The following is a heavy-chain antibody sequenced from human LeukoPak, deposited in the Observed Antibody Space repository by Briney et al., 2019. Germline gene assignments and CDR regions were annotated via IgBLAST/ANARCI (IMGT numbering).Heavy chain of an antibody. J-gene: IGHJ5*02. CDR2: INPNSGGT. V-gene: IGHV1-2*02. D-gene: IGHD3-22*01. Sequence: GASVKVSCKASGYTFTSYAMNWVRQAPGQGLEWMGWINPNSGGTNYAQKFQGRVTMTRDTSISTAYMELSRLRSDDTAVYYCARTYYYDSSGYRRPDANWFDPWGQGTLVTVSS. CDR3: ARTYYYDSSGYRRPDANWFDP. CDR1: GYTFTSYA.